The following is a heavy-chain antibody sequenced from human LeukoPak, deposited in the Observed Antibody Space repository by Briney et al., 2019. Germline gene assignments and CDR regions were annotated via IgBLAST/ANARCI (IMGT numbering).Heavy chain of an antibody. CDR2: INHSGST. D-gene: IGHD3-10*01. CDR1: GGSFSGYY. J-gene: IGHJ4*02. V-gene: IGHV4-34*01. Sequence: NASETLSLTCAVYGGSFSGYYWSWIRQPPGKGLEWIGEINHSGSTNYNPSLKSRVTISVDTSKNQFSLKLSSVTAADTAVYYCARILSVHYYGSGSTDYWGQGTLVTVSS. CDR3: ARILSVHYYGSGSTDY.